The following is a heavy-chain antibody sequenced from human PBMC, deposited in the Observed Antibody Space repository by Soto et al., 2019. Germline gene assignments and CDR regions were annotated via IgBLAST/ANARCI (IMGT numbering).Heavy chain of an antibody. J-gene: IGHJ4*02. CDR3: ARGSTTEKVDS. CDR2: VYYIGST. Sequence: SETLSLTCSVSGGSVNDYYWSWFRQPPGKGLEWIGFVYYIGSTNSNPSLKSRVTISVDTSKNQFPLALTSVTAADTAVYYCARGSTTEKVDSWGQGILVTVSS. V-gene: IGHV4-59*02. CDR1: GGSVNDYY.